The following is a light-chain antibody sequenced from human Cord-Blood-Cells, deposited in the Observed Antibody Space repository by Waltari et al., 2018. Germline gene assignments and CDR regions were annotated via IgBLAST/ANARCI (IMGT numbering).Light chain of an antibody. CDR2: DVS. Sequence: QSALTQPASVSGSPGQSITISFPGTSSDVGGYNYVSWYQQHPGKAPKLMIYDVSKRPAGVSNRFSVSRSGNTASLTISGLQAEDEADYYCSSYTGSSTYVFGTGTKVTVL. CDR1: SSDVGGYNY. V-gene: IGLV2-14*01. CDR3: SSYTGSSTYV. J-gene: IGLJ1*01.